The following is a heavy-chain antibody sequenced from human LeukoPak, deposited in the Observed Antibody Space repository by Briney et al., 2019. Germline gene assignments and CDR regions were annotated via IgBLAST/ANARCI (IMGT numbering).Heavy chain of an antibody. J-gene: IGHJ6*03. V-gene: IGHV4-34*01. CDR2: INHSGST. CDR1: GGSFSGYY. CDR3: ARTSSSWSYYYYYYYMDV. Sequence: SETLSLTCAVYGGSFSGYYWSWIRQPPGKGLEWIGEINHSGSTNYNPSLKSRVTISVDTSKNQFSLKLTSVTAADTAVYYCARTSSSWSYYYYYYYMDVWGKGTTVTVSS. D-gene: IGHD6-13*01.